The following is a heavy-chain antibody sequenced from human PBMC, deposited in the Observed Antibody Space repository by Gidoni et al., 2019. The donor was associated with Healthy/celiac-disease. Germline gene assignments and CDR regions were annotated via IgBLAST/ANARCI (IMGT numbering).Heavy chain of an antibody. J-gene: IGHJ4*02. Sequence: EGQMFESGGGLVQPEGSLRLSCAAAGLTFRSYARSWVRQAPGKGLEWVSAISGSGGSTYYADSVKGRFTISRDNSKNTLYLQMNSLRAEDTAVYYCAKRLYSYGSSYFDYWGQGTLVTVSS. CDR1: GLTFRSYA. CDR3: AKRLYSYGSSYFDY. D-gene: IGHD5-18*01. CDR2: ISGSGGST. V-gene: IGHV3-23*01.